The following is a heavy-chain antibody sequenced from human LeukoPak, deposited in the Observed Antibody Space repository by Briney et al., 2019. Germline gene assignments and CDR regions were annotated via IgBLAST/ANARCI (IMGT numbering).Heavy chain of an antibody. J-gene: IGHJ3*02. CDR1: GYSVSSNSAA. CDR2: TYYRSKWYN. Sequence: SQTLPLTCAISGYSVSSNSAAWNWIRQSPSRGLEWLGRTYYRSKWYNDYAVSVKSRITINPDTSKNRFSLQLNSVTPEDTAVYYCAREVARPTLPDAFDIWGQGTMVTVSS. V-gene: IGHV6-1*01. D-gene: IGHD3-16*01. CDR3: AREVARPTLPDAFDI.